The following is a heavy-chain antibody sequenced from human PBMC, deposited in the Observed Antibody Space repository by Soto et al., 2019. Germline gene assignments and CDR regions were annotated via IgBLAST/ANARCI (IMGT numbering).Heavy chain of an antibody. J-gene: IGHJ5*02. CDR3: ATAMATITS. CDR2: IIPIFGTA. D-gene: IGHD5-12*01. CDR1: GGTFTSYA. V-gene: IGHV1-69*01. Sequence: QVQLLQSGAEVRNPGSWWKFSCKASGGTFTSYATSWGGQAPGQGLEWMGGIIPIFGTANYAQKFQGRVTITADESTSTAYMELSSLRSEDTAVYYCATAMATITSWGQGTLVTVSS.